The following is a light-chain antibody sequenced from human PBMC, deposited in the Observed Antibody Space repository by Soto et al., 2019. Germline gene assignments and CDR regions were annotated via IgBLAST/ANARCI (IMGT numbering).Light chain of an antibody. J-gene: IGKJ5*01. CDR3: QQYGSSPRT. CDR2: GAS. CDR1: QSVSSN. Sequence: EIVMTQSPATLSVSPGARAPLSCRASQSVSSNLAWYQQKPGQAPRLLIYGASTRATGIPARFSGSGSGTDFTLTISRLEPEDFAVYYCQQYGSSPRTFGQGTRLEI. V-gene: IGKV3-15*01.